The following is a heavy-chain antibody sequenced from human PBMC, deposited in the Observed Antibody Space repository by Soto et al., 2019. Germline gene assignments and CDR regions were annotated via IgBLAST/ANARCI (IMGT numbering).Heavy chain of an antibody. CDR3: AKDRRGAYCSGGICYSPDY. CDR1: GFTFSSHV. J-gene: IGHJ4*02. D-gene: IGHD2-15*01. Sequence: ESGGGLVQPGGSLRLSCAVSGFTFSSHVMSWVRQAPGKGLEWVSAISGTGGTYYADSVKVRCTISRDNSKNALYLQMNNLRDEDTAVYYCAKDRRGAYCSGGICYSPDYWGQGTLVIVSS. CDR2: ISGTGGT. V-gene: IGHV3-23*01.